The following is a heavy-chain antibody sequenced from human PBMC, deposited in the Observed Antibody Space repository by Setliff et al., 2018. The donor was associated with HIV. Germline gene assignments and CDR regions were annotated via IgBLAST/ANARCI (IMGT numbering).Heavy chain of an antibody. V-gene: IGHV1-2*02. Sequence: GASVKVSCKASGYTFTGYYLHWVRQAPGQGLEWMRWIDPNSGDTNYEQKFQGRVSMTRDTSISTVYMELSSLRSDDTAVYYCARAAGYSSSWHRYAFEIWGQGTMVTVSS. CDR2: IDPNSGDT. D-gene: IGHD6-13*01. J-gene: IGHJ3*02. CDR1: GYTFTGYY. CDR3: ARAAGYSSSWHRYAFEI.